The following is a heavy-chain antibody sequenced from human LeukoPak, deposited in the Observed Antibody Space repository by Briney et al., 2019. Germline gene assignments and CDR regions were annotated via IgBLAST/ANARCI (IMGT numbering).Heavy chain of an antibody. V-gene: IGHV3-23*01. D-gene: IGHD5-12*01. CDR1: GFTVSSYA. CDR3: AREGGYRDFDH. Sequence: GGSLRLSCVASGFTVSSYAMRWVRQAPGKGLEWVSTISGSGGSTYYADSVKGRFTISRDNSKNTLYLQMNSLRAEDTGVYYCAREGGYRDFDHWGQGTLVTVSS. CDR2: ISGSGGST. J-gene: IGHJ4*02.